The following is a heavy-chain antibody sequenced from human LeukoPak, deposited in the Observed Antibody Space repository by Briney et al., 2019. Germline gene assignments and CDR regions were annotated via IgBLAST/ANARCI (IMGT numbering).Heavy chain of an antibody. D-gene: IGHD1-26*01. CDR3: ARDGVGATTHFDY. Sequence: SETLPLTCTVSGGSISNYYWSWIRQPPGKGLEWIGYIYYSGRTNYNPSLKSRLTISVDTSKNQFSLKLRSVTAADTAVYYCARDGVGATTHFDYWGQGTLVTVSS. CDR1: GGSISNYY. J-gene: IGHJ4*02. CDR2: IYYSGRT. V-gene: IGHV4-59*01.